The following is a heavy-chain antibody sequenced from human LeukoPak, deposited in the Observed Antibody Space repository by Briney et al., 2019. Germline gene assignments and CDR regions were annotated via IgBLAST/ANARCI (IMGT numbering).Heavy chain of an antibody. CDR2: IYYSGST. J-gene: IGHJ4*02. D-gene: IGHD5-24*01. Sequence: SETLSLTCTVSGGSMSSYYWNWIRQPPGKGLEWIGYIYYSGSTNYNPSLKSRVTISVDTSKNQFTLRLSSVTAADTAVYYCARVGKTQDGYNSIGVFDYWGQGTLVTVSS. CDR3: ARVGKTQDGYNSIGVFDY. CDR1: GGSMSSYY. V-gene: IGHV4-59*01.